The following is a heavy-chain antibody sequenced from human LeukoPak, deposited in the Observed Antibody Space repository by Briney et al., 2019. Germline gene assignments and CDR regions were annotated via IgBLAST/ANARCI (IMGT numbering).Heavy chain of an antibody. J-gene: IGHJ4*02. D-gene: IGHD3-10*01. CDR2: IFHSGGT. Sequence: PSGTLSLTCTVSGASISSASWWSWVRQSPEKGLEWIGEIFHSGGTKYNPSLKSRLTISVDKSKNQFSLKLSSVTAADTGVYYCVRDGFMVPGKWGQGTLVTVSS. V-gene: IGHV4-4*02. CDR1: GASISSASW. CDR3: VRDGFMVPGK.